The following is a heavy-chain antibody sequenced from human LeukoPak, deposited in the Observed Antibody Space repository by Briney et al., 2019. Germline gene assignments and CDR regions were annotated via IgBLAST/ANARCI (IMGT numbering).Heavy chain of an antibody. CDR3: ARGYCSSTACPPCDY. D-gene: IGHD2-2*01. J-gene: IGHJ4*02. CDR1: GFTFSTYT. V-gene: IGHV3-30*04. Sequence: GGSLRLSCAASGFTFSTYTIHWVRQAPGKGLEWVAVISYDGGNKYYADSVKGRFTLSRDNSKDTLYLQMDSLRAEDTAVYSCARGYCSSTACPPCDYWGQGTLVTVSS. CDR2: ISYDGGNK.